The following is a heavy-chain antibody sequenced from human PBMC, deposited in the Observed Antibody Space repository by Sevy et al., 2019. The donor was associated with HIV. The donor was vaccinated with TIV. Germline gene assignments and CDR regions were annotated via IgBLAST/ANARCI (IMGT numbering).Heavy chain of an antibody. Sequence: GGSLRLSCTASGFTFGDYAMSWFRQAPGKGLEWVGFIRSKAYGGTTEYAASVKGRFTISRDDSKSIAYLQMNNLKTEDTAVYYCTRALRPGYCSSTSCYEDYYYYMDVWGKGTTVTVSS. CDR3: TRALRPGYCSSTSCYEDYYYYMDV. CDR2: IRSKAYGGTT. CDR1: GFTFGDYA. D-gene: IGHD2-2*01. J-gene: IGHJ6*03. V-gene: IGHV3-49*03.